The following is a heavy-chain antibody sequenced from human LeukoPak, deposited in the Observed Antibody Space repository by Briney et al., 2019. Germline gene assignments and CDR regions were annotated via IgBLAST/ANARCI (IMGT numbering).Heavy chain of an antibody. J-gene: IGHJ4*02. D-gene: IGHD4-17*01. CDR2: ISYDGSNK. CDR1: GFTFSSFG. Sequence: GGSLRLSCAASGFTFSSFGMHWVRQAPGKGLEWVAVISYDGSNKYPADSVKGRFTISRDNSKNTLYLQMNSLRAEDTAVYYCATDHGFHYGAYFDYWGQGTLVTVSS. CDR3: ATDHGFHYGAYFDY. V-gene: IGHV3-30*03.